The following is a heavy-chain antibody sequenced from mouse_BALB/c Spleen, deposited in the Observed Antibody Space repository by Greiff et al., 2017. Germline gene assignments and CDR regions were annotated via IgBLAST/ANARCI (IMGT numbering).Heavy chain of an antibody. Sequence: EVQGVESGGGLVQPGGSLKLSCAASGFTFSSYTMSWVRQTPEKRLEWVAYISNGGGSTYYPDTVKGRFTISRDNAKNTLYLQMSSLKSEDTAMYYCARHNGNLQYYAMDYWGQGTSVTVSS. V-gene: IGHV5-12-2*01. CDR3: ARHNGNLQYYAMDY. D-gene: IGHD2-1*01. CDR1: GFTFSSYT. CDR2: ISNGGGST. J-gene: IGHJ4*01.